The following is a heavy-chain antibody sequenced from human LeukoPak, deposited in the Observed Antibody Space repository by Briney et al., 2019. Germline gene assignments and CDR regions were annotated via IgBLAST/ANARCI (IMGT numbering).Heavy chain of an antibody. CDR3: ASPPAGDFWSGYWDY. Sequence: GGSLRLSCAASGFTFSSYWMSWVRQAPGKGLEWVAVISYDGSNKYYADSVKGRFTISRDNSKNTLYLQMNSLRAEDTAVYYCASPPAGDFWSGYWDYWGQGTLVTVSS. CDR2: ISYDGSNK. V-gene: IGHV3-30-3*01. D-gene: IGHD3-3*01. J-gene: IGHJ4*02. CDR1: GFTFSSYW.